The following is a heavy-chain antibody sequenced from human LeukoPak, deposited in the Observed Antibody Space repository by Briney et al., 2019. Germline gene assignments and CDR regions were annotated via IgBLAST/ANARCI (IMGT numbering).Heavy chain of an antibody. V-gene: IGHV1-69*10. J-gene: IGHJ3*02. CDR3: ARDLVTTDAFDI. CDR2: IIPIFGIA. CDR1: GYTFTSYA. D-gene: IGHD4-17*01. Sequence: SVKVSCKASGYTFTSYAISWVRQAPGQGLEWMGGIIPIFGIANYAQKFQGRVTITADKSTSTAYMELSSLRSEDTAVYYCARDLVTTDAFDIWGQGTMVTVSS.